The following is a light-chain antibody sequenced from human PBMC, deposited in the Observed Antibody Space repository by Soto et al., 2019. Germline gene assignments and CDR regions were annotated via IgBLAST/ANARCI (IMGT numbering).Light chain of an antibody. V-gene: IGLV3-21*01. CDR1: NIGSKT. Sequence: SYELTQPPSVSVAPGKTASITCVGHNIGSKTVHWYQQKPGQAPTLVIFYDRDRPSGIPERISGSNSGNTATLTITRVEAGDEADYYCQLWDSGSAHGVFGGGTKLTVL. J-gene: IGLJ3*02. CDR3: QLWDSGSAHGV. CDR2: YDR.